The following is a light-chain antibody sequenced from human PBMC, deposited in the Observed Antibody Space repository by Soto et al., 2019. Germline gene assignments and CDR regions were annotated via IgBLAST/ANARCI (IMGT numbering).Light chain of an antibody. Sequence: EIVLTQSPGTLSLSPGERAALSCRASQSVSSYLAWYQQKPGQAPRLLIYDASNRATGIPARFSGSGSGTDFTLTNSSLEPEDFAVYYCQQRSNWPPLLTFGGGTKVDIK. V-gene: IGKV3-11*01. CDR3: QQRSNWPPLLT. CDR2: DAS. J-gene: IGKJ4*01. CDR1: QSVSSY.